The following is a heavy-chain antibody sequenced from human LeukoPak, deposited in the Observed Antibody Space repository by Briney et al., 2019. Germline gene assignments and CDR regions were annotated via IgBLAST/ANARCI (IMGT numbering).Heavy chain of an antibody. D-gene: IGHD2-15*01. J-gene: IGHJ4*02. CDR3: AREGRYCSGGSCYPYYFDY. CDR2: IYYSGST. Sequence: PSETLSLTCTVSGGPISSGGYYWSWIRQHPGKGLEWIGYIYYSGSTYYNPSLKSRVTISVDTSKNQFSLKLSSVTAADTAVYYCAREGRYCSGGSCYPYYFDYWGQGTLVTVSS. CDR1: GGPISSGGYY. V-gene: IGHV4-31*03.